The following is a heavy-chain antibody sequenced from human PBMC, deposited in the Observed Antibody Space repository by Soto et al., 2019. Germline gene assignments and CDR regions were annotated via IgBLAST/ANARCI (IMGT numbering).Heavy chain of an antibody. J-gene: IGHJ4*02. V-gene: IGHV4-39*01. Sequence: QLQLQESGPGLVKPSETLSLTCTVSGYSISTNNYYWGWIRQPPGKGLEWIGSISYIGDTYYNPSLGGRVTISVETSKNLFSLRLSSGTAADTAVYYCATVGGSYLAIPSGYWGQGTLVTVSS. CDR1: GYSISTNNYY. CDR2: ISYIGDT. CDR3: ATVGGSYLAIPSGY. D-gene: IGHD1-26*01.